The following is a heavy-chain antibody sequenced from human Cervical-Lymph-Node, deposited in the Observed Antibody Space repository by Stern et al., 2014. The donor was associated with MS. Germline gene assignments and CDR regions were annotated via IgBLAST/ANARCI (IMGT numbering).Heavy chain of an antibody. J-gene: IGHJ4*02. D-gene: IGHD4-11*01. CDR3: ARVSTSFDD. CDR1: GGSISSYY. CDR2: ISYDGST. Sequence: QVQLQESGPGVVKPSETLSLTCTVSGGSISSYYWSWIRQPPGQGLEVIGYISYDGSTNYNASLKSRVTISLDTSKKRFSLKLDSVSAADTAVYFCARVSTSFDDWGQGTLVTVSS. V-gene: IGHV4-59*01.